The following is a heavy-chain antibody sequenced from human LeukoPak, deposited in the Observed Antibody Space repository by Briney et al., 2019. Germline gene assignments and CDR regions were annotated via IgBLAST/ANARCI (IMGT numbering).Heavy chain of an antibody. J-gene: IGHJ4*02. CDR2: ISHSGGAT. V-gene: IGHV3-23*01. Sequence: GGSLRLSCAASGFTFSSYSMNWVRQAPGKGLECVSGISHSGGATYYADSVKGRFTISRDNSKNTLYLQMNSLRAEDTAVYYCAKPPDYFGSGTYLRTVGGFDYWGQGTLVTVSS. CDR3: AKPPDYFGSGTYLRTVGGFDY. CDR1: GFTFSSYS. D-gene: IGHD3-10*01.